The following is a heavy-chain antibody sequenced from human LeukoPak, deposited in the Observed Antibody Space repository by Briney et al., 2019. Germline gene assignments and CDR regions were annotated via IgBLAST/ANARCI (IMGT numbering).Heavy chain of an antibody. CDR1: GFTFSTYW. D-gene: IGHD1-7*01. V-gene: IGHV3-7*01. Sequence: GGSLRLSCAASGFTFSTYWMSWVRQAPGKGLEWVANIKQDGSEKYYVDSVRGRFTISRDNAKNSLYLQMNSLRAEDTAIYYCAREDDWNYEDYWGQGTLVTVSS. CDR3: AREDDWNYEDY. J-gene: IGHJ4*02. CDR2: IKQDGSEK.